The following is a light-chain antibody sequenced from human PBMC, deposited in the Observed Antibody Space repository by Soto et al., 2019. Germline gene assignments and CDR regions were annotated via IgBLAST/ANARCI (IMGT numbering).Light chain of an antibody. CDR3: QQLFDSPIT. J-gene: IGKJ5*01. V-gene: IGKV1-6*01. CDR2: AAS. Sequence: IQMTQSPSSLSASLGDIVTITFRASQGIRDDLNWIQQKPGTAPKLLIYAASNLQNGVPSRFSGSGFGTEFSLTITSLQPEDFATYYCQQLFDSPITFGQGTRLEIK. CDR1: QGIRDD.